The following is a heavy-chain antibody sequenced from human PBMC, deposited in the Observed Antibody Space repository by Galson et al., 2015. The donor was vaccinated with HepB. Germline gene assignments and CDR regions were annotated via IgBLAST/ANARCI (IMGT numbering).Heavy chain of an antibody. CDR1: GYSITSGYY. J-gene: IGHJ4*02. Sequence: SLTCTVSGYSITSGYYWGWIRQPPGKGLEWIGNIYHTGSTYYSPSLKSRVTISVDTSKNQFSLKLSSVTAADTAVYYCARDEVAGATDYWGQGTPVTVSS. D-gene: IGHD5-12*01. CDR3: ARDEVAGATDY. V-gene: IGHV4-38-2*02. CDR2: IYHTGST.